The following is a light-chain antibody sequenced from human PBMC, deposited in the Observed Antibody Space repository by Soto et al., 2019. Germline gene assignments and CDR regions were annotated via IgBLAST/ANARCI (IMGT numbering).Light chain of an antibody. Sequence: VMTQSPATLSVSPGERATLSCRASLSISNNLAWYQQKPGQAPMLLIYSASTRATAIPARFSGSASGTEFTLTISSLQSEDFAGYYCQHYNEWPLTFGGGTKVETK. CDR1: LSISNN. CDR3: QHYNEWPLT. CDR2: SAS. J-gene: IGKJ4*01. V-gene: IGKV3-15*01.